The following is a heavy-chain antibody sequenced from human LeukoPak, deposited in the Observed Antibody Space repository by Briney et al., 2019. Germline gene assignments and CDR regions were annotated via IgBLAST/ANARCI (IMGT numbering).Heavy chain of an antibody. CDR3: AKDYDFWSGYLS. V-gene: IGHV3-23*01. CDR2: ISGSGGST. Sequence: GSLRLSCAASGFTFSSYAMSWVRQAPGKGLEWVSAISGSGGSTYYADSVKGRFTISRDNSKNTLYLQMNSLRAEDTAVYYCAKDYDFWSGYLSWGQGTLVTVSS. CDR1: GFTFSSYA. J-gene: IGHJ5*02. D-gene: IGHD3-3*01.